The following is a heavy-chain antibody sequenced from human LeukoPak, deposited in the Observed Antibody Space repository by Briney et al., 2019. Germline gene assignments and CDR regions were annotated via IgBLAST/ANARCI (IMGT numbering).Heavy chain of an antibody. CDR1: GGSISSSSYS. V-gene: IGHV4-39*07. CDR3: ARVPVNIWENWFDP. Sequence: SETLSLTCTVSGGSISSSSYSWGWIRQPPGKGLEWIGSIYYSGNSYYNPSLKSRVTISVDTSKNQFSLRLSSVTAADTAVYYCARVPVNIWENWFDPWGQGTLVTVSS. J-gene: IGHJ5*02. D-gene: IGHD1-26*01. CDR2: IYYSGNS.